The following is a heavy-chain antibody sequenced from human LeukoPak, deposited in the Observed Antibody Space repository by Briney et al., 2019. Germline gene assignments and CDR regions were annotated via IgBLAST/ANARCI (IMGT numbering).Heavy chain of an antibody. CDR2: IYSGGST. CDR3: AGDFDSSGYYGY. D-gene: IGHD3-22*01. V-gene: IGHV3-53*01. J-gene: IGHJ4*02. CDR1: GFTVSSNY. Sequence: GGSLRLSCAASGFTVSSNYMSWVRQAPGEGLEWVSVIYSGGSTYYADSVKGRFTISRDNSKNTLYLQMNSLRAEDTAVYYCAGDFDSSGYYGYWGQGTLVTVSS.